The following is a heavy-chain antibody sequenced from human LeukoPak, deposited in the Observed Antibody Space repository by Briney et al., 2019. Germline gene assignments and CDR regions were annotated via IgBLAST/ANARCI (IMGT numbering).Heavy chain of an antibody. J-gene: IGHJ6*02. CDR3: ARGSVREYYYYYGMDV. Sequence: PGGSLRLSCAVSGFTFSSYGMHWVRQAPGKGLEWVAVIWYDGSNKYYADSVKGRFTISRDNSKNTLYLQMNSLRAEDTAVYYCARGSVREYYYYYGMDVWGQGTTVTVSS. D-gene: IGHD3-10*01. CDR1: GFTFSSYG. CDR2: IWYDGSNK. V-gene: IGHV3-33*01.